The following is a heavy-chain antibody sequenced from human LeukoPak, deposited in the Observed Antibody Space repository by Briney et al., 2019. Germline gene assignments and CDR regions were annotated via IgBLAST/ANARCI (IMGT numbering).Heavy chain of an antibody. J-gene: IGHJ4*02. Sequence: GESLKISCQATGYSFTSYWIGWVRQMPGKGLEWMGIIHPGDSDTRNSPSFQGQVSISADKSISTAYLQWSSLKASDTAKYYCARRNCYDRSGYFDYWGQGTLVTVSS. D-gene: IGHD3-22*01. CDR2: IHPGDSDT. CDR3: ARRNCYDRSGYFDY. V-gene: IGHV5-51*01. CDR1: GYSFTSYW.